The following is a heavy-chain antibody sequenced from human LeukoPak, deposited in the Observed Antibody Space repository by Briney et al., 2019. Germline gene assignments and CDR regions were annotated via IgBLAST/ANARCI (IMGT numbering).Heavy chain of an antibody. CDR3: TRDFSGGYCGGDKCY. CDR1: GLTFSDYR. Sequence: GGSLRLSCAVSGLTFSDYRMIWVRQAPGKGLVWVSRIKSDGSSTTYADSVKGRFTISRDNAKNTLYLQLNSLRAEDTAVYYCTRDFSGGYCGGDKCYWGQGTLVTVSS. CDR2: IKSDGSST. D-gene: IGHD2-21*02. J-gene: IGHJ4*02. V-gene: IGHV3-74*01.